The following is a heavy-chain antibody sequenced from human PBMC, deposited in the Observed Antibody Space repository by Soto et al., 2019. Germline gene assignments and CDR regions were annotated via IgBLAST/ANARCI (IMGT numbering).Heavy chain of an antibody. CDR2: INPSGGST. J-gene: IGHJ4*02. D-gene: IGHD2-15*01. V-gene: IGHV1-46*01. CDR1: GYTFTSYY. Sequence: QVQLVQSGAEVKKPGASVKVSCKASGYTFTSYYMHWVRQAPGQGLEWMGIINPSGGSTSYAQKFQGRVTMTRDTSTSTVYMELSSLRSEDTAVYYCARDPGYCSGGSCYSFDYWGQGTLVTVSS. CDR3: ARDPGYCSGGSCYSFDY.